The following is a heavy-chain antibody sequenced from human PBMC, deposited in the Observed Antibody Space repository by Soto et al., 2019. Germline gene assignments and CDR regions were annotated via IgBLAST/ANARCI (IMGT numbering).Heavy chain of an antibody. J-gene: IGHJ4*02. Sequence: QVQLQQWGAGLLKPSETLSLNCAVTGGSLSGYYWSWIRQPPGKGLEWIGEVKDGGHTNYSPSLRGRRTVSAGPSNTQFSRRLNPVTAADTGVYYCARGQEGVVSTHWDQGSLVTVSS. D-gene: IGHD5-12*01. V-gene: IGHV4-34*01. CDR1: GGSLSGYY. CDR2: VKDGGHT. CDR3: ARGQEGVVSTH.